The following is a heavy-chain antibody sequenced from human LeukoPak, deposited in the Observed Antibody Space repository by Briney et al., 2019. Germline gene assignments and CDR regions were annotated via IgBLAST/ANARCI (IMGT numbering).Heavy chain of an antibody. CDR2: IYYSGST. Sequence: PSETRSLTCTVSGGSISSGGYYWSWIRQRPGKGLEWIGYIYYSGSTYYNPSLKSRVTISVDTSKNQFSLKLSSVTAADTAVYYCARVEYYYDSSGYRAQVFDYWGQGTLVTVSS. CDR1: GGSISSGGYY. V-gene: IGHV4-31*03. CDR3: ARVEYYYDSSGYRAQVFDY. J-gene: IGHJ4*02. D-gene: IGHD3-22*01.